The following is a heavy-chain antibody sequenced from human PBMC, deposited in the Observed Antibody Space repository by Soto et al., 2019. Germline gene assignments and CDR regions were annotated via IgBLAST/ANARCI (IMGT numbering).Heavy chain of an antibody. CDR3: ARDRDVRTYSSSWYGFDP. V-gene: IGHV1-18*04. CDR2: ISAYNGNT. CDR1: GYTFTGYD. Sequence: GASVKVSCKASGYTFTGYDISWVRQAPGQGLEWMGWISAYNGNTNYAQKLQGRVTMTTDTSTSTAYMELRSLRSDDTAVYYCARDRDVRTYSSSWYGFDPWGQGTLVTVSS. J-gene: IGHJ5*02. D-gene: IGHD6-13*01.